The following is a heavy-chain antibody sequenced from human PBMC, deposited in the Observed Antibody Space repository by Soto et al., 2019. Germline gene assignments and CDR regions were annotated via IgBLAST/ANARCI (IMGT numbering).Heavy chain of an antibody. CDR1: GGTFSSYA. CDR2: IIPIFGTA. CDR3: ARSITIFGVVSYYYYGMDV. V-gene: IGHV1-69*01. Sequence: QVQLVQSGAEVKKPGSSVKVSCKASGGTFSSYAISWVRQAPGQGLEWMGGIIPIFGTANYAQKFQGRVTITADESTSTAYMELSRLRSEDTAVYYWARSITIFGVVSYYYYGMDVWGQGTTVTVSS. J-gene: IGHJ6*02. D-gene: IGHD3-3*01.